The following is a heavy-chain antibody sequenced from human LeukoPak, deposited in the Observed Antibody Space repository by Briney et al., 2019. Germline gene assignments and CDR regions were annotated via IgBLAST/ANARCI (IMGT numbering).Heavy chain of an antibody. CDR2: IYYSGST. D-gene: IGHD3-22*01. J-gene: IGHJ3*02. CDR3: ARATWTKYYYDSSGYYHDAFDI. V-gene: IGHV4-59*01. Sequence: SETLSLTCTVSGGSISSYYWSWIRQPPGKGLEWIGYIYYSGSTNYNPSLKSRVTISVDTSKNQFSLKLSSVTAADTAVYYCARATWTKYYYDSSGYYHDAFDIWGQGTMVTVSS. CDR1: GGSISSYY.